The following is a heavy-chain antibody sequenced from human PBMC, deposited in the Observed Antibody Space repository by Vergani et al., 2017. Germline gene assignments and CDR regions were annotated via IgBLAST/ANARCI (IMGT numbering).Heavy chain of an antibody. V-gene: IGHV4-30-4*08. CDR2: IYNRVTT. Sequence: QVQLLESGPGLVKPSQTLSLTCSVSGASITSGDYFWSWIRQSPEKGLEWIGYIYNRVTTYYNPSLKSRVTISEDTSKNQFSLTLVSVTATDTALYYCAKVSRRGSIPDWGQGILVTVSS. D-gene: IGHD2-21*01. CDR1: GASITSGDYF. J-gene: IGHJ4*02. CDR3: AKVSRRGSIPD.